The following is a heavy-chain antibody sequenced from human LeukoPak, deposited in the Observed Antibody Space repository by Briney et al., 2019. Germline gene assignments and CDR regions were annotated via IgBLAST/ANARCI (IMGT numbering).Heavy chain of an antibody. J-gene: IGHJ4*02. CDR3: ARKYSSSSGSVFDY. CDR1: GFTFSSYW. CDR2: IKQDGSEE. D-gene: IGHD6-6*01. V-gene: IGHV3-7*01. Sequence: GGSLRLSCAASGFTFSSYWMSWVRQAPGKGLEWVANIKQDGSEEYYVDSVKGRFTISRDNARNSVYLQMNSLRAEDTGVYYCARKYSSSSGSVFDYWGQGTLVTVSS.